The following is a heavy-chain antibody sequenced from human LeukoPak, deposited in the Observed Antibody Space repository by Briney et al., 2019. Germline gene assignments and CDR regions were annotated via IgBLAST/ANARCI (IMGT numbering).Heavy chain of an antibody. CDR3: ASGPGTSVIRGVSPKY. Sequence: SETLSLTCAVYGGSFSGYSCWIRQSPGKRLECLGEINHRGVTNYRPSLGGRVSIFTDRSLNQFSLRLTSVTAADTGTYYCASGPGTSVIRGVSPKYWGQGTPVTVSS. CDR2: INHRGVT. D-gene: IGHD3-10*01. CDR1: GGSFSGYS. J-gene: IGHJ4*02. V-gene: IGHV4-34*01.